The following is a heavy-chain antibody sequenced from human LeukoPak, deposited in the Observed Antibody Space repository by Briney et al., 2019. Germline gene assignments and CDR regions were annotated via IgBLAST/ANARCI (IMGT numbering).Heavy chain of an antibody. CDR1: GYTLTELS. D-gene: IGHD6-19*01. J-gene: IGHJ4*02. CDR3: ARPFSSGWRGDYFDY. Sequence: GASVKVSCKVSGYTLTELSMHWVRQAPGQGLEWMGWINPNSGGTNYAQKFQGRVTMTRDTSISTAYMELSRLRSDDTAVYYCARPFSSGWRGDYFDYWGQGTLVTVSS. V-gene: IGHV1-2*02. CDR2: INPNSGGT.